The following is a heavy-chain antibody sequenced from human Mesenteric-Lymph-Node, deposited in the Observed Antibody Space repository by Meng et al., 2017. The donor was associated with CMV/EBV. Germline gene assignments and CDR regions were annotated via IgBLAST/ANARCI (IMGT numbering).Heavy chain of an antibody. CDR3: ARDLIDDY. J-gene: IGHJ4*02. CDR2: ISSSSSTI. D-gene: IGHD2-21*01. V-gene: IGHV3-48*04. CDR1: GFTFSNYN. Sequence: GESLKISCAASGFTFSNYNMNWVRQAPGKGLEWVSYISSSSSTIYYADSVKGRFTISRDNAKNSLYLQMNSLRAEDTAVYYCARDLIDDYWGQGTLVTVSS.